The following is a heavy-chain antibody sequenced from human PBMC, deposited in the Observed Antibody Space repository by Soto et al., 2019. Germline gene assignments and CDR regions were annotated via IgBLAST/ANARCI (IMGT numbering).Heavy chain of an antibody. CDR1: GGSISISSYY. D-gene: IGHD3-22*01. J-gene: IGHJ6*02. V-gene: IGHV4-39*01. CDR3: ARRLYYDSSGFEGGGMDV. CDR2: IYYSGST. Sequence: SETLSLTCTLSGGSISISSYYWGWIRQPPGKGLEWIGSIYYSGSTYYNPSLKSRVTISVDTSKNQFSLKLSSVTAADTAVYYCARRLYYDSSGFEGGGMDVWGQGTTVS.